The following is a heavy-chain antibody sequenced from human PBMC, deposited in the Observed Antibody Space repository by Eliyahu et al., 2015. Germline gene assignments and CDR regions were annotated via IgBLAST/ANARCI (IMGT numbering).Heavy chain of an antibody. J-gene: IGHJ2*01. D-gene: IGHD5-18*01. V-gene: IGHV1-69*01. CDR1: GGXFSSYA. Sequence: QVQLVQSGAEVKKPGSSVKVSCKASGGXFSSYAIXWVRQAPGQGLEWMGGIIPIFGTANYAQKFQGRVTITADESTSTAYMELSSLRSEDTAVYYCARHAPGPGGTAMVNWYFDLWGRGTLVTVSS. CDR3: ARHAPGPGGTAMVNWYFDL. CDR2: IIPIFGTA.